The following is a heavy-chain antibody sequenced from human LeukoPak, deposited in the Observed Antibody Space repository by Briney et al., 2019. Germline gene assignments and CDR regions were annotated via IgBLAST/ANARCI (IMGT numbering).Heavy chain of an antibody. CDR3: ARLSEYCSSTSCYFDYYYYGMDV. V-gene: IGHV1-69*15. J-gene: IGHJ6*02. D-gene: IGHD2-2*01. CDR1: GGTFSSYA. Sequence: SVTVSCKASGGTFSSYAISWVRQAPGQGLEWMGRIIPIFGTANYAQKFQGRVTITADESTSTAYMELSSLRSEDTAVYYCARLSEYCSSTSCYFDYYYYGMDVWGQGTTVTVSS. CDR2: IIPIFGTA.